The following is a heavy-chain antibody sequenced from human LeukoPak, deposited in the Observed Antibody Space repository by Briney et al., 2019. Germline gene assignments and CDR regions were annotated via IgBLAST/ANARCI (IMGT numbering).Heavy chain of an antibody. CDR1: GFTVSRNY. Sequence: GGSLRLSCAASGFTVSRNYMSWVRQAPGKGLEWVSIIYIGGDTHYAESVKGRFTISRDNSKNRLYLQMNSLRAEATAVYYCATHWNYYYWGQGTLVTVSS. J-gene: IGHJ4*02. CDR3: ATHWNYYY. V-gene: IGHV3-53*01. CDR2: IYIGGDT. D-gene: IGHD1-7*01.